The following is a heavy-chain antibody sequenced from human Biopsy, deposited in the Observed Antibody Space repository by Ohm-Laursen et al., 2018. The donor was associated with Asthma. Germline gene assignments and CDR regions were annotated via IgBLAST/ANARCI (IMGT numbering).Heavy chain of an antibody. J-gene: IGHJ6*02. CDR1: GFTFSRYV. V-gene: IGHV3-30*04. CDR3: AREPIKATYFYGMDV. CDR2: ISHDGKNE. D-gene: IGHD3-9*01. Sequence: SLRLSCTASGFTFSRYVMHWVRQAPGKGLEWVAVISHDGKNEYYGDSVKGRFTISRDKSKSTLYLQLSSLRAEDTAVYFCAREPIKATYFYGMDVWGQGTTVTVSS.